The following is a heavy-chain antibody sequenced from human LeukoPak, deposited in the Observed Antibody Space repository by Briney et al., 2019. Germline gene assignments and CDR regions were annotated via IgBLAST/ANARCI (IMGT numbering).Heavy chain of an antibody. V-gene: IGHV3-64*01. D-gene: IGHD6-6*01. CDR3: TGSSSSANYFDP. Sequence: GGSLRLSCAASGFTFSTYAMHWVRQAPGKGLEYVSTINNKGDFTYYVHSVKGRFTISRDNSKNTRYLQMGSLRAEDIALYYCTGSSSSANYFDPWGQGTLVTVSS. CDR1: GFTFSTYA. CDR2: INNKGDFT. J-gene: IGHJ5*02.